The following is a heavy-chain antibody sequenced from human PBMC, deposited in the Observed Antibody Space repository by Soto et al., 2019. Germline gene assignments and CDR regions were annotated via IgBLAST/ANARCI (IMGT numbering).Heavy chain of an antibody. CDR1: GGTFSSYA. CDR3: AREGGCTNGVCYPHYGMDV. Sequence: QVQLVQSGAEVKKPGSSVKVSCKASGGTFSSYAISWVRQAPGQGLEWMGGIIPIFGTANYAQKFQGRVTITADKSTSTAYMERSSLRSEDTAVYYCAREGGCTNGVCYPHYGMDVWGQGTTVTVSS. CDR2: IIPIFGTA. D-gene: IGHD2-8*01. V-gene: IGHV1-69*06. J-gene: IGHJ6*02.